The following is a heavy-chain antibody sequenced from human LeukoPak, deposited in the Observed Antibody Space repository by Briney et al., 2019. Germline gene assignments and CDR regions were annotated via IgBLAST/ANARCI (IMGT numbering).Heavy chain of an antibody. Sequence: ASVKVSCKASGYTFTGYYMHWVRQAPGQGLEWMGWINPNSGDTNYAQKFQGRVTMTRDTSISTAYMEVSRLTSDDTAVYYCARDVTGDQSWFFDLWGRGTLVTVSS. J-gene: IGHJ2*01. CDR3: ARDVTGDQSWFFDL. CDR2: INPNSGDT. D-gene: IGHD7-27*01. CDR1: GYTFTGYY. V-gene: IGHV1-2*02.